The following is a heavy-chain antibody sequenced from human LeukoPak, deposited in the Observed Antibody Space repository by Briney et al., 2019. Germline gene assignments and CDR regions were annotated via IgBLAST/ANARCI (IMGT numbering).Heavy chain of an antibody. Sequence: SVKVSCKASGGTFSSYAISWVRQAPGQGLEWMGRIIPILGIANYAQKFQGRVTITADKSTSTAYMELSSLRSEDTAVYYCAVPASYYDILTGHDAFDIWGQGTMVTVSS. D-gene: IGHD3-9*01. CDR3: AVPASYYDILTGHDAFDI. CDR2: IIPILGIA. J-gene: IGHJ3*02. CDR1: GGTFSSYA. V-gene: IGHV1-69*04.